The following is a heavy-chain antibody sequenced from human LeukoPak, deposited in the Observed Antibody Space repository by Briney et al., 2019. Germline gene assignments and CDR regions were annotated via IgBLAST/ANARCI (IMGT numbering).Heavy chain of an antibody. CDR3: AMGLLRSGGSCYYY. D-gene: IGHD2-15*01. CDR1: GGTFSSYA. Sequence: GASVKVSCKASGGTFSSYAISWVRQAPGQGLEWMGRIIPILGIANYAQKFQGRVTITADKSTSTAYMELSSLRSEDTAVYYCAMGLLRSGGSCYYYWGQGTLVTVSS. J-gene: IGHJ4*02. V-gene: IGHV1-69*04. CDR2: IIPILGIA.